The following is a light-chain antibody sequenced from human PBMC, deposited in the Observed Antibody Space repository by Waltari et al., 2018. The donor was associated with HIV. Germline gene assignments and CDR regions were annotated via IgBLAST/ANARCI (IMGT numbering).Light chain of an antibody. CDR3: QQRSNWPPYT. Sequence: EIVLTQSPDTLSLSHGERATLSCRASQSVSSYLAWYQQKPGQAPRLLIYDASNRATGIPARFSGSGSGTDFTLTISSLEPEDFAVYYCQQRSNWPPYTFGQGTKLEIK. CDR1: QSVSSY. V-gene: IGKV3-11*01. CDR2: DAS. J-gene: IGKJ2*01.